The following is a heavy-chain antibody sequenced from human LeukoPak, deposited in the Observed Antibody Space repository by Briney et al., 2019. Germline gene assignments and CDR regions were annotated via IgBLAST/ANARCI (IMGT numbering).Heavy chain of an antibody. D-gene: IGHD6-19*01. CDR1: GFTLSSHW. CDR2: INQDGSNR. V-gene: IGHV3-7*01. CDR3: ARVAVASDDAFDI. J-gene: IGHJ3*02. Sequence: GGSLRLSCAASGFTLSSHWMTWVRQAPGRGLEWVANINQDGSNRYYADSVRGRFTISRDNAKNSLYLQMNSLRAEDTTVYYCARVAVASDDAFDIWGQGTMVTVSS.